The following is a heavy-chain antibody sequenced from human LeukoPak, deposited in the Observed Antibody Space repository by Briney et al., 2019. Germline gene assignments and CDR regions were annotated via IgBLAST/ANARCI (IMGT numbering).Heavy chain of an antibody. V-gene: IGHV4-39*07. CDR1: GGSIASSNYF. CDR3: ARDSCSSTSCRRKFDN. Sequence: SETLSLTCTVSGGSIASSNYFWGWIRQSLGKGLEWIGSIYYSGSTYYNPSLKSRVTISVETSKIQFSLKLSSVTAADSAVYYCARDSCSSTSCRRKFDNWGQGTLVNVSS. D-gene: IGHD2-2*01. J-gene: IGHJ4*02. CDR2: IYYSGST.